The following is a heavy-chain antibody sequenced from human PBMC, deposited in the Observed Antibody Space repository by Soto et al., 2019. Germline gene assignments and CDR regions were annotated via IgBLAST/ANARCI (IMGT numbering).Heavy chain of an antibody. Sequence: GSLRRAGTASGLTFTSSSFHWVRQAPGKGLEWVAVISENGDRQYSTESVRGRFLISRDSSKNTVYLQMNSLRPEDTGVYFCARRLATTVSALGYWGQGALVTVYS. J-gene: IGHJ4*02. CDR1: GLTFTSSS. CDR3: ARRLATTVSALGY. CDR2: ISENGDRQ. D-gene: IGHD4-4*01. V-gene: IGHV3-30-3*01.